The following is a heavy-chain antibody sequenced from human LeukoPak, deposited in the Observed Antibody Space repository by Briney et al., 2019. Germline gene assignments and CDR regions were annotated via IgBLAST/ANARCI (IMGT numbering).Heavy chain of an antibody. CDR2: INHSGST. CDR1: GGSFSGYY. J-gene: IGHJ5*02. CDR3: ARGRGLLWFGELFSDNWFDP. Sequence: SETLSLTCAVHGGSFSGYYWSWIRQPPGKGLEWIGEINHSGSTNYNPSLKSRVTISVDTSKNQFSLKLSSVTAADTAVYYCARGRGLLWFGELFSDNWFDPWGQGTLVTVSS. V-gene: IGHV4-34*01. D-gene: IGHD3-10*01.